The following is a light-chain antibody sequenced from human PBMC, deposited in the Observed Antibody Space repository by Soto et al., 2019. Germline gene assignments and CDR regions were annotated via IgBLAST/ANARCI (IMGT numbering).Light chain of an antibody. V-gene: IGKV1-33*01. Sequence: DIQMTQSPSSLSASVGDRVTITCQASQAIGNYLTWYQQKPGKAPKLLIYEASNLETGVPSRFSGSGSGTDFTFTINSLQPEDIATYYCQQYDDLPFTFGRGTKVEIK. CDR2: EAS. J-gene: IGKJ4*01. CDR3: QQYDDLPFT. CDR1: QAIGNY.